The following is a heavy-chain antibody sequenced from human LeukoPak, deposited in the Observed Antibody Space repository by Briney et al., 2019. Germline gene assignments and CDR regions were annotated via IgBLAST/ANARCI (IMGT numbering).Heavy chain of an antibody. V-gene: IGHV1-46*01. CDR3: ARAHYASSNIKVPFDV. Sequence: ASVKVSCKASGYTFTNYYMHWVRQAPGQGLEWMGVIDPSAGSTTYAQKFQGRVTMTRDTATSTVYMELSSLRSEDTAFYYCARAHYASSNIKVPFDVWGKGTTVTVSS. D-gene: IGHD3-22*01. J-gene: IGHJ6*04. CDR2: IDPSAGST. CDR1: GYTFTNYY.